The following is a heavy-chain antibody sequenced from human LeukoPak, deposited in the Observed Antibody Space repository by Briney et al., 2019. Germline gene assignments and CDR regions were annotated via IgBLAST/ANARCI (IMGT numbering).Heavy chain of an antibody. CDR1: GGTFSSYA. CDR2: IIPIFGTA. V-gene: IGHV1-69*06. Sequence: GASVKVSCKASGGTFSSYAISWVRQAPGQGLEWMGGIIPIFGTANYAQKFQGRVTITADKSTSTAYMELSSLRSEDTAVYYCARWVFSSSSKKYYFDYWGQGTLVTVSS. D-gene: IGHD6-6*01. CDR3: ARWVFSSSSKKYYFDY. J-gene: IGHJ4*02.